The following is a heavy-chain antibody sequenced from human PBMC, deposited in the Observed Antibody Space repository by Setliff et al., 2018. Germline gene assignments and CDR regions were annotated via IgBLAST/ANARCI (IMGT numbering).Heavy chain of an antibody. CDR3: ARDNRARHYMDV. V-gene: IGHV4-39*07. CDR2: ILFSGDT. CDR1: GDSITSGSDY. D-gene: IGHD3-10*01. J-gene: IGHJ6*03. Sequence: NPSETLSLTCTVSGDSITSGSDYWNWIRQSPGKGLEWIGRILFSGDTYYNPSLNSRVTISADTSKNQFSLNLSSVTAADTAVYYCARDNRARHYMDVWGKGTTVTVSS.